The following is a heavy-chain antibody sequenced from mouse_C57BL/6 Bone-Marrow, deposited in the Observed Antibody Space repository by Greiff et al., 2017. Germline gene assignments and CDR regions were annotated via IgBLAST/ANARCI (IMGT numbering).Heavy chain of an antibody. J-gene: IGHJ1*03. CDR3: SKKRSSYWYFDV. D-gene: IGHD1-3*01. CDR1: GFSLTSYG. CDR2: IWSGGST. Sequence: VHLVESGPGLVQPSQRLSITCTVSGFSLTSYGVHWVRQSPGKGPEWLGVIWSGGSTDYNAAFMSRLSITTDNSKSQVFFKLNSRQADDTAIYYWSKKRSSYWYFDVWGTGTTVTVSS. V-gene: IGHV2-5*01.